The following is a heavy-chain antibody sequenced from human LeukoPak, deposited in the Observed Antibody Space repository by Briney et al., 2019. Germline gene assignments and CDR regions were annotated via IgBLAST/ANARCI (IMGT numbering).Heavy chain of an antibody. D-gene: IGHD3-22*01. Sequence: GGSLRLSCAASGFTFSSYAMSWVRQAPGKGLEWVSAISGSGGSTYYADSVKGRFTISRDNSKNTLYLQITSLRAEDTAVYYCAKWGYYDSSGYPTLFDNWGQGTLVTVSS. CDR2: ISGSGGST. CDR3: AKWGYYDSSGYPTLFDN. J-gene: IGHJ4*02. V-gene: IGHV3-23*01. CDR1: GFTFSSYA.